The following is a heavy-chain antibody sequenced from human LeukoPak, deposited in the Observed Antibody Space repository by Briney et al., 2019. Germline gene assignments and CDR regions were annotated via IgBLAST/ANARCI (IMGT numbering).Heavy chain of an antibody. Sequence: PGGSLGLSCAASGFTFSSYWMSWVRQAPGKGLEWVANIKQDGSEKYYVDSVKGRFTISRDNAKNSLYLQMNSLRAEDTAVYYCARADDYIWGSYRYSALDYWGQGTLVTVSS. CDR3: ARADDYIWGSYRYSALDY. CDR1: GFTFSSYW. D-gene: IGHD3-16*02. J-gene: IGHJ4*02. V-gene: IGHV3-7*01. CDR2: IKQDGSEK.